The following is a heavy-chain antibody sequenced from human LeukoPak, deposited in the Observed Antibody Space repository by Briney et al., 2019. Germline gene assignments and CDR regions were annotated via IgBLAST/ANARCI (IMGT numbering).Heavy chain of an antibody. J-gene: IGHJ5*02. CDR3: SRSQRLLQFFNWVQP. CDR1: GGSFSGYY. Sequence: PSETLSLTCAVYGGSFSGYYWSWIRQPPGKGLEWIGEINHSGSTNYNPSLKSRVTISVDTSKNQFSLKLSSVTAADTAVYSCSRSQRLLQFFNWVQPWGQGTLVTVSS. CDR2: INHSGST. D-gene: IGHD5-24*01. V-gene: IGHV4-34*01.